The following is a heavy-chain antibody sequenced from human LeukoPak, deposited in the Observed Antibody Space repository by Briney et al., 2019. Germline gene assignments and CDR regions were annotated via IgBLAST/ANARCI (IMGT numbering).Heavy chain of an antibody. Sequence: SQTLSLTCTVSGGSISSGSYYWSWIRQPAGKGLEWIGRIYTSGSTNYNPSLKSRVTISVDTSKNQFSLKLSSVTAADTAVYYCARAMTPAGDAFDIWGQGTMVAVSS. CDR2: IYTSGST. CDR3: ARAMTPAGDAFDI. V-gene: IGHV4-61*02. J-gene: IGHJ3*02. CDR1: GGSISSGSYY. D-gene: IGHD3-22*01.